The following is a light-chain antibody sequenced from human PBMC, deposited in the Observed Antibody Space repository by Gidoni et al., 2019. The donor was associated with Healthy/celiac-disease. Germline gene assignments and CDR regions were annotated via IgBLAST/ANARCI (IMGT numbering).Light chain of an antibody. CDR1: QGISSA. Sequence: AIQFTQSPSSLSASVGDRVTITCRASQGISSALAWYQQKPGKAPTLLICDASSLESGVPSRFRGSGSRTDFTLTISSLQHEDFATYYCQQFNSYPLTFGGGTKVEIK. V-gene: IGKV1-13*02. CDR2: DAS. J-gene: IGKJ4*01. CDR3: QQFNSYPLT.